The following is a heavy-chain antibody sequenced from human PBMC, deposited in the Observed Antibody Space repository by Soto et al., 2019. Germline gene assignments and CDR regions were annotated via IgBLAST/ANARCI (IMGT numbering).Heavy chain of an antibody. D-gene: IGHD3-3*01. J-gene: IGHJ6*02. Sequence: SETLSLTCTVSGGSISSYYWSWIRQPPGKGLEWIGYIYYSGSTNYNPSLKSRVTISVDTAKNQFSLKLSSVTVGDTAVYYCARDSPNYDFWSGYGPLHYYGMDVWGQGTTVTVSS. V-gene: IGHV4-59*01. CDR1: GGSISSYY. CDR3: ARDSPNYDFWSGYGPLHYYGMDV. CDR2: IYYSGST.